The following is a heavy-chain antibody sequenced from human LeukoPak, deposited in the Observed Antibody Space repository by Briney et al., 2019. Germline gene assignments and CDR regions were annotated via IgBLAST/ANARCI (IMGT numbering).Heavy chain of an antibody. D-gene: IGHD1-26*01. J-gene: IGHJ3*02. CDR1: GYDFINYG. V-gene: IGHV1-8*03. Sequence: GASVKVSCKASGYDFINYGISWVRQAPGQGLQWMGWMNPNSGNTGYAQKFQGRVTITRNTSISTAYVELSSLRSEDTAVYYCARGGGGSSNAFDIWGQGTMVTVSS. CDR2: MNPNSGNT. CDR3: ARGGGGSSNAFDI.